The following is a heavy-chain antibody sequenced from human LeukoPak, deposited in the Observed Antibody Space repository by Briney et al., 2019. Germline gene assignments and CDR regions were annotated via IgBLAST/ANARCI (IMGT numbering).Heavy chain of an antibody. CDR2: IYPGDSDT. CDR1: GYTFNSNW. D-gene: IGHD5-24*01. V-gene: IGHV5-51*01. J-gene: IGHJ4*02. Sequence: HGESLKISCQGSGYTFNSNWLGWVRQMPWKGLEWMGIIYPGDSDTRYSPSFQGQVTISVDKSIRTAYLQWSSLKASDSAMYYCAKGDGYNTFDSWGQGTLVTVSS. CDR3: AKGDGYNTFDS.